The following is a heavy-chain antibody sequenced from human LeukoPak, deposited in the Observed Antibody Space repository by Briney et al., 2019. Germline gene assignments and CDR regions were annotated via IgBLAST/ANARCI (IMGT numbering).Heavy chain of an antibody. CDR1: GYTFTSYG. CDR3: ARILADGYNSNY. Sequence: ASVKVSCKASGYTFTSYGISWVRQAPGQGLEWMGWINPNSGGTNYAQKFQGRVTMTRDTSISTAYMELSRLRSDDTAVYYCARILADGYNSNYWGQGTLVTVSS. J-gene: IGHJ4*02. V-gene: IGHV1-2*02. D-gene: IGHD5-24*01. CDR2: INPNSGGT.